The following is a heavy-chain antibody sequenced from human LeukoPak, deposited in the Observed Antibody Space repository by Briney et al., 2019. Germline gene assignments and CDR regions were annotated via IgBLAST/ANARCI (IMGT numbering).Heavy chain of an antibody. J-gene: IGHJ4*02. Sequence: SETLSLTCAVSGDSISTTNYYWGWIRQSPGRGLEWIGEITRSGGTDYNPSLKSRVTISVDTSKNQFSLKLNSVTAADTAVYYCARGDGSGSYYGGYWGQGTLVTVSS. CDR2: ITRSGGT. V-gene: IGHV4-39*07. CDR3: ARGDGSGSYYGGY. D-gene: IGHD3-10*01. CDR1: GDSISTTNYY.